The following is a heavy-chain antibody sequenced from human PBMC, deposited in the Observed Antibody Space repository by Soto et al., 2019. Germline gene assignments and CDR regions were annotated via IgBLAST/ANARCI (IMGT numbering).Heavy chain of an antibody. J-gene: IGHJ6*02. D-gene: IGHD2-21*01. CDR1: EGTFNSHV. CDR3: ASGDTLCAASQKYYQYGLAV. V-gene: IGHV1-69*01. CDR2: ILPLFGTT. Sequence: QVQLVQSRAEVKKPGSSVRVSCRASEGTFNSHVVSWVRQAPGQVLQWMGGILPLFGTTNYAHQLEGRVTITADSSTTTSYLELSGLTPGDTAVYYWASGDTLCAASQKYYQYGLAVWGQGTTVIVSS.